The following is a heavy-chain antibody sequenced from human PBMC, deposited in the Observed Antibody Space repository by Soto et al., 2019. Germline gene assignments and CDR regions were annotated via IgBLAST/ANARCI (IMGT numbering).Heavy chain of an antibody. D-gene: IGHD3-9*01. Sequence: ASVKVSCKASGYTFTSYDINWVRQATGQGLEWMGWMNPNSGNTGYAQKLQGRVTMTRNISIITAYMELSSLRSEDTAVYYCAGVRGKTYYDILTGSPGAFDIWGQGTMVTVSS. V-gene: IGHV1-8*01. J-gene: IGHJ3*02. CDR3: AGVRGKTYYDILTGSPGAFDI. CDR1: GYTFTSYD. CDR2: MNPNSGNT.